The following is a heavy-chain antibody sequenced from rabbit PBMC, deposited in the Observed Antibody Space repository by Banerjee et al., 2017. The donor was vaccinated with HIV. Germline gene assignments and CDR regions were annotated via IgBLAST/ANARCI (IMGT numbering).Heavy chain of an antibody. CDR2: IGAGST. J-gene: IGHJ4*01. D-gene: IGHD8-1*01. Sequence: QEQLKETGGGLVQPGGSLTLSCTASGFDFSSYYMNWVRQAPGKGLEWIACIGAGSTYYATWAKGRFTMSKTSSTTVTLQMTSLTAADTATYFGARHRYAGSSVSMFNLWGPGTLVTVS. CDR1: GFDFSSYY. V-gene: IGHV1S45*01. CDR3: ARHRYAGSSVSMFNL.